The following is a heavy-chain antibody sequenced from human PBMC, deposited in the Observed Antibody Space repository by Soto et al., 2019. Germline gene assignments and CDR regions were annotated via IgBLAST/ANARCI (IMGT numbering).Heavy chain of an antibody. D-gene: IGHD4-17*01. CDR3: AREPTLYGDHRYFDL. Sequence: QVQLQESGPGLVKPSQTLSLTCTVSGGSISSGDYYWSWIRQPPGKGLEWIGYIYYSGSTFYNPSLMSRVTISVDTSKNQFSLKLSSVTAAHTAVYYCAREPTLYGDHRYFDLWGRGTLVTVSS. J-gene: IGHJ2*01. CDR1: GGSISSGDYY. CDR2: IYYSGST. V-gene: IGHV4-30-4*01.